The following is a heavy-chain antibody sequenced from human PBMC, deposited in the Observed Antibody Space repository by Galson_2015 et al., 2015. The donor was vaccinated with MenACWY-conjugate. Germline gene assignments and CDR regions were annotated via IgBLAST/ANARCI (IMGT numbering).Heavy chain of an antibody. V-gene: IGHV5-10-1*01. CDR3: ARNIINPPYYYYYYMDV. CDR2: IDPSDSYT. D-gene: IGHD1-14*01. CDR1: GYSFTSYW. Sequence: QSGAEVKKPGESLRISCKGSGYSFTSYWISWVRQMPGKGLEWMGRIDPSDSYTNYSPSFQGHVTISADKSISTAYLQWSSLKASDTAMYYCARNIINPPYYYYYYMDVWGKGTTVTVSS. J-gene: IGHJ6*03.